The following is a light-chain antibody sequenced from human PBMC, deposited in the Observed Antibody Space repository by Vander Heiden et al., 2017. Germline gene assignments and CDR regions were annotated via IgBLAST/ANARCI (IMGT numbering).Light chain of an antibody. CDR1: SSNIGNND. J-gene: IGLJ3*02. CDR2: TNN. Sequence: QAVLTQPPSASGTPGQRVTSSCSGSSSNIGNNDVNWYQQVPGTAPKLLIYTNNQRPSGVPDRFSGSKSGTSASLAISGLQSEDEADYYCAAWDDSLTGRVFGGGTKLTVL. CDR3: AAWDDSLTGRV. V-gene: IGLV1-44*01.